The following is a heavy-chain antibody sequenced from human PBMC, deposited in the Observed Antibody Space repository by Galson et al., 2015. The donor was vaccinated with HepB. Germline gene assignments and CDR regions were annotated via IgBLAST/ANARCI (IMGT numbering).Heavy chain of an antibody. CDR1: GFTFSSYG. D-gene: IGHD6-19*01. Sequence: SLRLSCAASGFTFSSYGMHWVRQAPGKGLEWVAVISYDGSNKYYADSVKGRFTISRDNSKNTLYLQMNSLRAEDTAVYYCAKERQWQTLDYWGQGTLVTVSS. CDR3: AKERQWQTLDY. J-gene: IGHJ4*02. V-gene: IGHV3-30*18. CDR2: ISYDGSNK.